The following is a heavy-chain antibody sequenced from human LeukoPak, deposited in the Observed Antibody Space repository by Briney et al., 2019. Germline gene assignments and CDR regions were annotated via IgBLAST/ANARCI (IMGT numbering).Heavy chain of an antibody. CDR1: GYTFTSYY. Sequence: ASVKVSCKASGYTFTSYYMHWVRQAPGQGLEWMGIINPSGGSTSYAQKFQGRVTMTRDTSTSTVYMELSSLRSEDTAVYYCAIPFTYYYDSSGLDYWGQGTLVTVSS. V-gene: IGHV1-46*01. D-gene: IGHD3-22*01. CDR2: INPSGGST. CDR3: AIPFTYYYDSSGLDY. J-gene: IGHJ4*02.